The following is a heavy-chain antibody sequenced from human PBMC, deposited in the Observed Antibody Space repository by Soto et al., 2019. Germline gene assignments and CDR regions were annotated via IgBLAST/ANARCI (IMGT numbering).Heavy chain of an antibody. CDR1: GFTFSSYA. CDR2: ISGSGGST. Sequence: GGSLRLSCEASGFTFSSYAMSWVRQAPGKGLEWVSAISGSGGSTYYADSVKGRFTISRDNSKNTLYLQMNSLRAEDTAVYYCANIDAVRLQFDGNPYWGQGTLVTVSS. V-gene: IGHV3-23*01. CDR3: ANIDAVRLQFDGNPY. D-gene: IGHD5-12*01. J-gene: IGHJ4*02.